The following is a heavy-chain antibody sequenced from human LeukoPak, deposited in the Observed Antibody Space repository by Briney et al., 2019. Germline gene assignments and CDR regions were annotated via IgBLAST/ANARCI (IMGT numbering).Heavy chain of an antibody. CDR2: ISSTSSYI. CDR1: GFTFSNYN. D-gene: IGHD3-10*01. J-gene: IGHJ6*02. V-gene: IGHV3-21*01. Sequence: PGGSLRLSCAASGFTFSNYNFYWVRQAPGKGLEWVSSISSTSSYIYYADSMKGRFTISRDNTKNSLYLQMNSLRAEDTAVYYCARALWSGPVYYGMDVWGQGTTVTVSS. CDR3: ARALWSGPVYYGMDV.